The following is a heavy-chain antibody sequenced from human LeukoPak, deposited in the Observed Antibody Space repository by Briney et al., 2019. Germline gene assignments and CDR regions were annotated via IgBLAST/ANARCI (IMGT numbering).Heavy chain of an antibody. V-gene: IGHV3-9*03. CDR1: GFTFDDYA. CDR2: ISWNSGSI. CDR3: ARDTPLDY. J-gene: IGHJ4*02. Sequence: PGRSLRLSCAASGFTFDDYAMHWVRQAPGKGLEWVSGISWNSGSIGYADSVKGRFTISRDNAKNSLYLQMNSLRAEDMALYYCARDTPLDYWGRGTLVTVSS.